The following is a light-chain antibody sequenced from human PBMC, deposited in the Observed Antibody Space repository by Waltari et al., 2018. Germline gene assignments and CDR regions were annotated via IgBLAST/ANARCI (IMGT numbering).Light chain of an antibody. CDR2: RSN. CDR1: HNTVGTQG. J-gene: IGLJ3*02. V-gene: IGLV10-54*04. CDR3: AAWDSDRVAVV. Sequence: QAGLTQPPSVSRDLGQTATPTCTGNHNTVGTQGASWLQQHRGHPPKLLSCRSNSRAAGGAEGFSSSAAANTASLTITGLRPDDEADYYCAAWDSDRVAVVCGGETKLTV.